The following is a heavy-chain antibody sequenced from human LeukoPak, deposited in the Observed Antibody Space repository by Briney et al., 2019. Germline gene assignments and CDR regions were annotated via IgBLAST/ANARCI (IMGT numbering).Heavy chain of an antibody. V-gene: IGHV3-49*03. CDR1: GFTFGDYA. D-gene: IGHD3-3*01. CDR2: IRSKAYGGTT. Sequence: GGSLRLSCTASGFTFGDYAMSWFRQAPGNGLEWVGFIRSKAYGGTTEYAASVKGRFTISRDDSKSTVYLEINSLRSEDTAIYYCARGFNDFWSGSQLEYWGQGTLVTVSS. CDR3: ARGFNDFWSGSQLEY. J-gene: IGHJ4*02.